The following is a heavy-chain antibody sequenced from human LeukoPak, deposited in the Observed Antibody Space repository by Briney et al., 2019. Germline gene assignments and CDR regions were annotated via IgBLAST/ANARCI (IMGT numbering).Heavy chain of an antibody. J-gene: IGHJ3*02. Sequence: PSQTLSLTCTVSGGSISSGGYYWSWLRQHPGKALEWIGYIYYSGSTYYNPSLKSRVTISVDTSKNQFSLKLSSVTAADTAVYYCARGPARRGAFDIWGQGTMVTVSS. CDR3: ARGPARRGAFDI. CDR1: GGSISSGGYY. V-gene: IGHV4-31*03. D-gene: IGHD1-26*01. CDR2: IYYSGST.